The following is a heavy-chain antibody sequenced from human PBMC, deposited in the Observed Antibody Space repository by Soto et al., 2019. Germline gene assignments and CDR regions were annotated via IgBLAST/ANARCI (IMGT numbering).Heavy chain of an antibody. CDR3: TRYRPPEL. CDR2: IKEDVSEK. Sequence: WGSRRLSCADSGLILRNYWMSWVRQAPGMGLQWVASIKEDVSEKYYVDPVKGRFTISRENAKNSLYLQMNSLRAEDTAVYYWTRYRPPELWGQGILVTVSS. V-gene: IGHV3-7*03. CDR1: GLILRNYW. J-gene: IGHJ4*02. D-gene: IGHD1-26*01.